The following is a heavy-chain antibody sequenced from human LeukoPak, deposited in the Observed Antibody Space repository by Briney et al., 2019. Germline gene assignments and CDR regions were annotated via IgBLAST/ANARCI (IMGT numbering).Heavy chain of an antibody. CDR1: GGTFSSYA. Sequence: ASVKVSCKASGGTFSSYAISWVRQAPGQGLEWMGGIIPIFGTANYAQKFQGRVTITADESTSTAYMELSSLRSEDTAVYYCARGRPQTYCSGGSCYSGAFDIWGQGTMVTVSS. CDR3: ARGRPQTYCSGGSCYSGAFDI. D-gene: IGHD2-15*01. CDR2: IIPIFGTA. J-gene: IGHJ3*02. V-gene: IGHV1-69*01.